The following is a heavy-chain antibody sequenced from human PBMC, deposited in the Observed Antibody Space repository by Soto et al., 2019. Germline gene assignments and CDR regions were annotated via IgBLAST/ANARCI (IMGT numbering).Heavy chain of an antibody. V-gene: IGHV4-39*01. CDR3: ARQWDIVVVVAATFLGFDP. J-gene: IGHJ5*02. Sequence: PSETLSLTCTVSGGSISSSSYYWGWIRQPPGKGLEWIGSIYYSGSTYHNPSLKSRVTISVDTSKNQFSLKLTSVTAADTAVYYCARQWDIVVVVAATFLGFDPWGQGTLVTVS. D-gene: IGHD2-15*01. CDR2: IYYSGST. CDR1: GGSISSSSYY.